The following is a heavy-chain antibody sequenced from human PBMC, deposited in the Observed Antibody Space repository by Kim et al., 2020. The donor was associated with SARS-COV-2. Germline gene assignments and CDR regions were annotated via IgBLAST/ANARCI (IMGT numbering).Heavy chain of an antibody. CDR1: GGSISSSSYY. Sequence: SETLSLTCTVSGGSISSSSYYWGWIRQPPGKGLEWIGSIYYSGSTYYNPSLKSRVTISVDTSKNQFSLKLSSVTAADTAVYYCARPTFGSGLLWFGEMVNWFDPWGQGTLVTVSS. J-gene: IGHJ5*02. D-gene: IGHD3-10*01. CDR3: ARPTFGSGLLWFGEMVNWFDP. V-gene: IGHV4-39*01. CDR2: IYYSGST.